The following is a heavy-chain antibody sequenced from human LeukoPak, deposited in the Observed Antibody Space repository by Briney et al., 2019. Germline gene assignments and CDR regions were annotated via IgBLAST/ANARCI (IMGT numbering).Heavy chain of an antibody. J-gene: IGHJ4*02. CDR2: IIPIFGTA. V-gene: IGHV1-69*05. Sequence: ASVKVSCKASGGTFSSYAISWVRQAPGQGLEWMGRIIPIFGTANCAQRFQGRVTITTDESTSTAYMELSSLRSEDTAVYYCARDPLYCTNGVCYDYWGQGTLVTVSS. CDR1: GGTFSSYA. CDR3: ARDPLYCTNGVCYDY. D-gene: IGHD2-8*01.